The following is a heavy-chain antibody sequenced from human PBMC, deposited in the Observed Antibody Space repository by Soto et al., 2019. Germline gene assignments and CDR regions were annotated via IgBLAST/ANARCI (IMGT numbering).Heavy chain of an antibody. CDR3: ARELYNWKPQRSHFFDY. CDR2: ISGSGGST. Sequence: PGRSLRLSCAASGFTFSSHAMSCVRQAPGKGLEWVSAISGSGGSTSYAQKFQGRVTMTRDTSTSTAYMELRSLRSDDTAVYYCARELYNWKPQRSHFFDYWGQGTLVTVSS. V-gene: IGHV3-23*01. CDR1: GFTFSSHA. J-gene: IGHJ4*02. D-gene: IGHD1-20*01.